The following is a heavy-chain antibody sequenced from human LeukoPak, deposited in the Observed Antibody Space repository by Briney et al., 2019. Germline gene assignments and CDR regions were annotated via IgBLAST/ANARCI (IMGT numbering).Heavy chain of an antibody. V-gene: IGHV3-13*01. CDR2: IGTAGDT. J-gene: IGHJ4*02. CDR3: ARGWNGGFNY. D-gene: IGHD1-1*01. Sequence: GGSLRHSCAASGFTFSSYDMHWVRQVTGKGLEWVSAIGTAGDTYYPGSVKGRFTISRENAKNSLYLQMNSLRAGDTAVYYCARGWNGGFNYWGQGTLVTVSS. CDR1: GFTFSSYD.